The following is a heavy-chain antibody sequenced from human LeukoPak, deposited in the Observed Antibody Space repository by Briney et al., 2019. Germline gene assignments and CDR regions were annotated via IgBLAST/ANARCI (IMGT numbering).Heavy chain of an antibody. Sequence: GGSLRLSCAASGFTFDDYAMHWVRQAPGKGLEWVSGISWNSGSIGYADSVKGRFTISRDNAKNSLYLQMNSPRAEDTALYYCAKDEDYGGSFSLMDVWGQGTTVTVSS. D-gene: IGHD4-23*01. V-gene: IGHV3-9*01. CDR1: GFTFDDYA. CDR3: AKDEDYGGSFSLMDV. J-gene: IGHJ6*02. CDR2: ISWNSGSI.